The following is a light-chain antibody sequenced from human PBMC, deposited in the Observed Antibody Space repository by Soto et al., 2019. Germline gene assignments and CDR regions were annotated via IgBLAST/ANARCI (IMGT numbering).Light chain of an antibody. CDR3: SAWDDTVDVHVL. CDR2: NTD. V-gene: IGLV1-47*02. Sequence: QSVLTQPPSASGIPGQTFIISCSGSTSNIGTNYVNCYQQFPGTAPKLLIYNTDRRPSGVPDRLSGSKSGTSAYLAIGGLRSEDEADYYCSAWDDTVDVHVLFGGGTKLTVL. CDR1: TSNIGTNY. J-gene: IGLJ3*02.